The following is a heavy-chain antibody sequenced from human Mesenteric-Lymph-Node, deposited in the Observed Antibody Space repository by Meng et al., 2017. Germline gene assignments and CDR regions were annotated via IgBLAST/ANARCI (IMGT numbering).Heavy chain of an antibody. Sequence: GGSLRLSCAASGFTFDDYTMHWVRQAPGKGLEWVSLISWDGGSTYYADSVKGRFTISRDNSKNSLYLQMNSLRTEDTALYYCAKVESGKDVEAYYFDYWGQGTLVTVSS. J-gene: IGHJ4*02. CDR1: GFTFDDYT. CDR2: ISWDGGST. CDR3: AKVESGKDVEAYYFDY. V-gene: IGHV3-43*01.